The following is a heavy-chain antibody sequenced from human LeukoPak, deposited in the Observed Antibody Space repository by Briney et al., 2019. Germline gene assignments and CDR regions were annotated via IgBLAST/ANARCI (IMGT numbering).Heavy chain of an antibody. J-gene: IGHJ3*02. V-gene: IGHV6-1*01. CDR3: ARGRGDLAARAFDI. CDR1: GDSVSSNSAS. D-gene: IGHD6-6*01. CDR2: AYYRSKWSN. Sequence: SQTLSLTCAISGDSVSSNSASSSWIRQSPSRGLEWLGRAYYRSKWSNDYAGSVRSRITINPDTTKNQFSLLLNSVTPEDTAIYYCARGRGDLAARAFDIWGQGTMVTVSS.